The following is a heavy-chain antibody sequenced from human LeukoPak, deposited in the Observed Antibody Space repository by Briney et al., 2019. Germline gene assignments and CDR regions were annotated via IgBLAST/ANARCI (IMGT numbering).Heavy chain of an antibody. Sequence: SETLSLTCTVSGGSISSSSHYWGWIRQPPGKGLEWIGSMYYRGSTYHSPSLKSRVTISVDTSKNQFSLKLSSVTAADTAVYYCATTTIRLGYWGQGILVTVFS. D-gene: IGHD1-26*01. CDR1: GGSISSSSHY. V-gene: IGHV4-39*07. CDR2: MYYRGST. J-gene: IGHJ4*02. CDR3: ATTTIRLGY.